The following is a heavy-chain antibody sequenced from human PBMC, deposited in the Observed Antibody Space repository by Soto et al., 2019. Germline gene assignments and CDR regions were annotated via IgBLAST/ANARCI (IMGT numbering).Heavy chain of an antibody. Sequence: QVQLVQSGAEVKRPGASVKVSCKASGYTFTSYGISWVRQAPGQGLEWMGGISAYNGNTNYAQKLQGRVTITTDTSKSTAYMELRSLRSDDTAVYYCARGDTYYDFWSGYSTARDAFDIWGQGTMVTVSS. CDR2: ISAYNGNT. CDR1: GYTFTSYG. CDR3: ARGDTYYDFWSGYSTARDAFDI. V-gene: IGHV1-18*01. D-gene: IGHD3-3*01. J-gene: IGHJ3*02.